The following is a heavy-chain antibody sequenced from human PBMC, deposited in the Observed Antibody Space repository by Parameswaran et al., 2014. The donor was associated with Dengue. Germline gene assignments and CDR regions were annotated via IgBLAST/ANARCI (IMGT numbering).Heavy chain of an antibody. Sequence: WVRQAPGQGLEWMGWMNPNSGNTGYAQKFQGRVTMTRNTSISTAYMELSSLRSEDTAVYYCAKHSSSWFYYYYGMDVWGQGTTVTVSS. V-gene: IGHV1-8*01. J-gene: IGHJ6*02. D-gene: IGHD6-13*01. CDR3: AKHSSSWFYYYYGMDV. CDR2: MNPNSGNT.